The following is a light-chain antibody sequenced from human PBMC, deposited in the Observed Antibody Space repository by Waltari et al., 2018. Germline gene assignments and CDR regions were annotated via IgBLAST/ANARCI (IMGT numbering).Light chain of an antibody. CDR1: SSDVGGYKF. Sequence: QSALTQPPSASGSPGQSVTISCTGTSSDVGGYKFVSWYQQHPGRAPKLMIYEVKQRHSGVPDRFSGSKSGNTASLTVSGLQAEDEADYYCSSYAGSNNLVFGTGTKVTVL. CDR3: SSYAGSNNLV. J-gene: IGLJ1*01. V-gene: IGLV2-8*01. CDR2: EVK.